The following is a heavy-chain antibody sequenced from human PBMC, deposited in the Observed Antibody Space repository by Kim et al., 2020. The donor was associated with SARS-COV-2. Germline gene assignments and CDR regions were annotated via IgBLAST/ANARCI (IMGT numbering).Heavy chain of an antibody. Sequence: ASVKVSCKASGYTFTSYGISWVRQAPGQGLEWMGWISAYNGNTNYAQKLQGRVTMTTDTSTSTAYMELRSLRSDDTAVYYCARDRGNFDWFGTYGMDVWGQGTTVTVSS. CDR3: ARDRGNFDWFGTYGMDV. V-gene: IGHV1-18*01. D-gene: IGHD3-9*01. CDR1: GYTFTSYG. J-gene: IGHJ6*02. CDR2: ISAYNGNT.